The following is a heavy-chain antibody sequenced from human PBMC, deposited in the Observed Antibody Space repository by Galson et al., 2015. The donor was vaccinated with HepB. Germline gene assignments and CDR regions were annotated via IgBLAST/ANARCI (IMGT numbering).Heavy chain of an antibody. CDR2: IFHSGIT. V-gene: IGHV4-4*02. D-gene: IGHD3-16*01. Sequence: LSLTCAVSGGSISNRNWWNWVRQSPGKGLEWIGEIFHSGITNYNPPRKSRVTMPVDTSKNQISLRLTSVTAADPAVYYCATPYTRGPSLEPFERWGQGTMVTVSS. CDR3: ATPYTRGPSLEPFER. CDR1: GGSISNRNW. J-gene: IGHJ3*01.